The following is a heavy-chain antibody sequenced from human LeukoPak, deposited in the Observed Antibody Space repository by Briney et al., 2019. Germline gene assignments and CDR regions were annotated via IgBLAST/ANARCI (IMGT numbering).Heavy chain of an antibody. V-gene: IGHV3-7*01. CDR1: GFTFSNYW. J-gene: IGHJ4*02. CDR2: IKQDGSDK. CDR3: ARDSFDY. Sequence: GGSLRLSCAASGFTFSNYWMTWVRQAPGKGLEWVANIKQDGSDKNYVDSVKGRFTISRDNAKNTLYLQMNSLRAEDTAVYYCARDSFDYWGQGTLVTVSS.